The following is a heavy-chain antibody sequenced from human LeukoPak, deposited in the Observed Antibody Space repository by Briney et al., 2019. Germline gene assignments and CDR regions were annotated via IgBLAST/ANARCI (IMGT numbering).Heavy chain of an antibody. CDR1: GFTFSTYA. CDR2: TSGSGGNT. J-gene: IGHJ4*02. CDR3: AKGYYGSGSYPTLDN. Sequence: GGSLRLSCAASGFTFSTYAMSWVRQAPGKGLEWVSATSGSGGNTYYADSVKGRFTISRDNSKNMLYLQMNSLRAEDTAVYYCAKGYYGSGSYPTLDNWGQGTLVTVSS. D-gene: IGHD3-10*01. V-gene: IGHV3-23*01.